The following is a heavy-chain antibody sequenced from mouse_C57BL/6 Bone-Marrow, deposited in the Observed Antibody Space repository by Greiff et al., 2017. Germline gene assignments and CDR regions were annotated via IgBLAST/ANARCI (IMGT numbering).Heavy chain of an antibody. CDR2: INPNYGTT. CDR3: ASEYDYDGYYYAMDY. J-gene: IGHJ4*01. Sequence: VQLQQSGPELVKPGASVKISCKASGYSFTDYNMNWVKQSNGKSLEWIGVINPNYGTTSYNQKFKGKATLTVDQSSSTAYMQLNSLTSEDSAVXYCASEYDYDGYYYAMDYWGQGTSVTVSS. D-gene: IGHD2-4*01. V-gene: IGHV1-39*01. CDR1: GYSFTDYN.